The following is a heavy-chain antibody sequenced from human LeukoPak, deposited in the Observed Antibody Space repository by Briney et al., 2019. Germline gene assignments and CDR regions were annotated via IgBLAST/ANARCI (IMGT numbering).Heavy chain of an antibody. CDR2: INSDGSST. D-gene: IGHD2-15*01. CDR1: GFTFSSYW. Sequence: PGGSLRLSCAASGFTFSSYWMHWVRQAPGKGLVWVSRINSDGSSTSYADSVKGRFTISRDNSKNTLYLQMNSLRAEDTAVYYCAKESWGYCSGGSCYFYWGQGTLVTVSS. CDR3: AKESWGYCSGGSCYFY. J-gene: IGHJ4*02. V-gene: IGHV3-74*01.